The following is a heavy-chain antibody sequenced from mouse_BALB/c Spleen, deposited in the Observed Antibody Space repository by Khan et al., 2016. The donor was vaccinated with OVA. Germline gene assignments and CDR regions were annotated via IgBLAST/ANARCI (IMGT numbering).Heavy chain of an antibody. D-gene: IGHD1-1*01. Sequence: EVELVESGGDLVKPGGSLKLSCAASGFTFSTYGMSWVRQTPDKRLEWVATVSTGGGYTYYPDSVKGRFTISRDNAKTTLYLTMSSLKYEDTAMFYCARIAYYYDSEGFAYWGQGTLVTVSA. V-gene: IGHV5-6*01. CDR2: VSTGGGYT. J-gene: IGHJ3*01. CDR1: GFTFSTYG. CDR3: ARIAYYYDSEGFAY.